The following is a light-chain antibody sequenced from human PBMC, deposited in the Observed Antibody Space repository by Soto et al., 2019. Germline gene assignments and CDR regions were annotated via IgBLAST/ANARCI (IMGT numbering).Light chain of an antibody. CDR1: QSISRY. Sequence: DIQMTQSPSSLSASVGDRVTITCRASQSISRYLNWYQLKPGKAPKLLIYAASSLQSGVPSRFSGSGSGTDFTLTISSLQPEDFATYYCQQSYSTPYTFGQGTKLEIK. J-gene: IGKJ2*01. CDR2: AAS. CDR3: QQSYSTPYT. V-gene: IGKV1-39*01.